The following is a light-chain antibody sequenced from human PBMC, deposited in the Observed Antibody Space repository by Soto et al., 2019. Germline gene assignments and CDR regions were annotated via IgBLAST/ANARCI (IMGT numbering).Light chain of an antibody. CDR1: SSDVGNSDY. CDR3: SSSATVTTSHVV. V-gene: IGLV2-14*03. Sequence: QSALTQPASVSGSPGQSITISCTGTSSDVGNSDYVSWYQHHPGKAPKLMISGVTNRPSGVSNRFSGSKSGNTASLTISGLQAEDEADYYCSSSATVTTSHVVLGGGTKLTV. J-gene: IGLJ2*01. CDR2: GVT.